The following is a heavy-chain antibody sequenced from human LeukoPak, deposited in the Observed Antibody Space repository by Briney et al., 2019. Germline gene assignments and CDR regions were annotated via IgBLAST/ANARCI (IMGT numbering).Heavy chain of an antibody. D-gene: IGHD3-10*01. CDR2: ISGSGNT. CDR3: ARDRGSDGSDQLDP. Sequence: SETLSLTCTVSGVSISTYHCTWIRQPAGKGLEWIGRISGSGNTIYNPSLKSRVTMSLDMSNNHFSLKMSSVTAADTAVYYCARDRGSDGSDQLDPWGQGILVIVSS. V-gene: IGHV4-4*07. J-gene: IGHJ5*02. CDR1: GVSISTYH.